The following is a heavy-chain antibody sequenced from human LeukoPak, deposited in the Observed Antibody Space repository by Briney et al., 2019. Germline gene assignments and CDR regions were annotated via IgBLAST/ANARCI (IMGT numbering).Heavy chain of an antibody. CDR2: IYYSGST. J-gene: IGHJ6*03. V-gene: IGHV4-59*01. Sequence: SETLSLTCTVSGVSISSYYWSWIRQPPGKGLEWIGYIYYSGSTNYNPSLKSRVTISVDTSKNQFSLKLSSVTAADTAVYYCARGITIFGVVTTYYYSYYMDVWGKGTTVTVSS. D-gene: IGHD3-3*01. CDR3: ARGITIFGVVTTYYYSYYMDV. CDR1: GVSISSYY.